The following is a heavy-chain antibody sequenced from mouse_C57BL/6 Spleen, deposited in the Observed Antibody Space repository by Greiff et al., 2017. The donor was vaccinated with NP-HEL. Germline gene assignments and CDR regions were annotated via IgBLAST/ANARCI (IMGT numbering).Heavy chain of an antibody. CDR3: AIGGTTVVAPHWYFDV. V-gene: IGHV1-22*01. CDR2: INPNNGGT. Sequence: VQLQQSGPELVKPGASVKMSCKASGYTFTDYNMHWVKQSHGKSLEWIGYINPNNGGTSYNQKFKGKATLTVNKSSSTAYMELRSLTSEDSAVYYCAIGGTTVVAPHWYFDVWGTGTTVTVSS. D-gene: IGHD1-1*01. J-gene: IGHJ1*03. CDR1: GYTFTDYN.